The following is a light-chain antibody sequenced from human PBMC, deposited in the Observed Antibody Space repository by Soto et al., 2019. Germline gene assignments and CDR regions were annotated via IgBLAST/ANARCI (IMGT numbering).Light chain of an antibody. CDR1: SSDVGGYNY. Sequence: QSALTQPRSASGSPGQSITISCTGTSSDVGGYNYVSLYQQHPAKAPKLIIFDVSKRPSGVPNRFSGSKSGNTASLTISGLRAEDEADYYCCSYVGRNTYVFGTGTKLTVL. V-gene: IGLV2-11*01. CDR2: DVS. CDR3: CSYVGRNTYV. J-gene: IGLJ1*01.